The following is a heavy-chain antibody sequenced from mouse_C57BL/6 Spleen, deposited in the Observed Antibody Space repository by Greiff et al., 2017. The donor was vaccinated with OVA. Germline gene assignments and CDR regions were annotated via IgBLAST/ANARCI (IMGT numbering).Heavy chain of an antibody. V-gene: IGHV2-2*01. D-gene: IGHD2-2*01. Sequence: VQGVESGPGLVQPSQSLSITCTVSGFSLTSYGVHWVRQSPGKGLEWLGVIWSGGSTDYNAAFISRLSISKDNSKSQVFFKMNSLQAYDTAIYYCARNRGLWFYFDYWGQGTTLTVSS. J-gene: IGHJ2*01. CDR2: IWSGGST. CDR1: GFSLTSYG. CDR3: ARNRGLWFYFDY.